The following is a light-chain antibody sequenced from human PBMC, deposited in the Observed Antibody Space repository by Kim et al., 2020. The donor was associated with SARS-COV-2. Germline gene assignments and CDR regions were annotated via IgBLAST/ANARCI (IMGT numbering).Light chain of an antibody. CDR3: QQYENWPYT. J-gene: IGKJ2*01. CDR2: GAY. V-gene: IGKV3-15*01. CDR1: QSVSRN. Sequence: SVPPRERITLSCRASQSVSRNLAWYHQKPGQVPRPLMYGAYTRAAGVSGRFSGGGSGTEFTLTINSLQSEDFGIYYCQQYENWPYTFGQGTKLEI.